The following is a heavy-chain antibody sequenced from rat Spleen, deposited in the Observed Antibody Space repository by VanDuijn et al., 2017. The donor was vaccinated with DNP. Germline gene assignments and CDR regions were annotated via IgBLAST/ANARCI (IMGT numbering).Heavy chain of an antibody. D-gene: IGHD1-5*01. CDR1: GYSITSNY. V-gene: IGHV3-1*01. Sequence: EVQLQESGPGLVRPSQSLSLTCSVTGYSITSNYWGWVRRFPGDKMEWVGHISYSGSTSYNPALKSRISITRDTSNNQFFRQLNSVTTEDTATYYCARWNIGTTTLDYWGQGVMVTVSS. CDR2: ISYSGST. J-gene: IGHJ2*01. CDR3: ARWNIGTTTLDY.